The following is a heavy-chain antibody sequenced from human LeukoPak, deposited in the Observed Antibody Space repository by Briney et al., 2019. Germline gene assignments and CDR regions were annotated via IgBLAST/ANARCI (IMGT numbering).Heavy chain of an antibody. CDR2: IYYSGST. CDR1: GDSISSYY. CDR3: VRGQGSTWTGWFDP. J-gene: IGHJ5*02. V-gene: IGHV4-59*01. D-gene: IGHD6-13*01. Sequence: SETLSLTCTVSGDSISSYYWSWIRQPPGKGLEWIEYIYYSGSTEYNPSLKSRVTILVDTSKNQFSLKLSSVTAADTAVYFCVRGQGSTWTGWFDPWGQGTLVTVSS.